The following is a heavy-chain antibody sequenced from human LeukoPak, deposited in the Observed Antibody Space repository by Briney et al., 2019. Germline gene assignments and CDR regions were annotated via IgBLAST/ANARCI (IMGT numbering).Heavy chain of an antibody. V-gene: IGHV3-23*01. D-gene: IGHD6-13*01. CDR1: GITFSSYA. CDR3: AKSFGYSRSWFDY. Sequence: GGSLRLSCAASGITFSSYAMSWVRQAPGKGLEWVSGISGNGGGTYYADSVKGRFTISRDNSKNTLYLQMNGLRAEDTAVYYCAKSFGYSRSWFDYWGQGTLVTVSS. J-gene: IGHJ4*02. CDR2: ISGNGGGT.